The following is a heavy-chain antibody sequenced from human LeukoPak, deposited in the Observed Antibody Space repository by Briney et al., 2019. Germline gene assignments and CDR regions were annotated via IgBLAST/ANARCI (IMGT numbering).Heavy chain of an antibody. CDR1: GFTFSSYS. J-gene: IGHJ4*02. CDR2: ISYDGRNK. V-gene: IGHV3-30*04. Sequence: GRSLRLSCAASGFTFSSYSMHWVRQAPGKGLEWVAVISYDGRNKYNADSVKGRFTISRDNSKNTLYLQMNILRAEDTAVHYCARKNYTDAAFDYWSQGTLVTVSS. D-gene: IGHD1-7*01. CDR3: ARKNYTDAAFDY.